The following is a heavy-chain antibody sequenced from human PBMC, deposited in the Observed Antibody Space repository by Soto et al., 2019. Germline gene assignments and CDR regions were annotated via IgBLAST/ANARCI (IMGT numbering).Heavy chain of an antibody. D-gene: IGHD2-15*01. CDR2: FRFGGST. V-gene: IGHV4-39*01. CDR1: GGSISSSNFY. Sequence: SGTLSPTCAVLGGSISSSNFYWGWFRQPPGKGLEWIGSFRFGGSTHYNPSLESRVTISVDTSKNQISLKLRSVTATDTAVYYCAKDASCYSCGAWGQGALVTVSS. CDR3: AKDASCYSCGA. J-gene: IGHJ4*02.